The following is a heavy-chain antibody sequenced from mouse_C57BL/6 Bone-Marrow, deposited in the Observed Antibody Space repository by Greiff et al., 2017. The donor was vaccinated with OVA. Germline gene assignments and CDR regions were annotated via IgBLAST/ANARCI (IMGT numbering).Heavy chain of an antibody. CDR2: ISSGGSYT. CDR1: GFTFSSYG. D-gene: IGHD1-1*01. Sequence: DVKLVESGGDLVKPGGSLKLSCAASGFTFSSYGMSWVRQPPDKRLEWVATISSGGSYTYYPASVKGRFTISRDTAKTTLYLQMSSLKSEDTAMYYCARHGDYGSFFDYGGRGTALTVSS. CDR3: ARHGDYGSFFDY. V-gene: IGHV5-6*02. J-gene: IGHJ2*01.